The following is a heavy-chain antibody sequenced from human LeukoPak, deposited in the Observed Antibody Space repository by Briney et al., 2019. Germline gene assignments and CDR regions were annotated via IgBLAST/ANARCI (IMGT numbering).Heavy chain of an antibody. CDR3: ARDRPLWFGETPDAFDN. Sequence: ASVKVSCKASGYTFTRYGISWVRQARGRGRASMGLISAYNGNTNYAQKLQGRVTMTTDTATSTAYMELRSLKSDNTAVYYCARDRPLWFGETPDAFDNWGQGTMVTVSS. D-gene: IGHD3-10*01. V-gene: IGHV1-18*01. CDR2: ISAYNGNT. J-gene: IGHJ3*02. CDR1: GYTFTRYG.